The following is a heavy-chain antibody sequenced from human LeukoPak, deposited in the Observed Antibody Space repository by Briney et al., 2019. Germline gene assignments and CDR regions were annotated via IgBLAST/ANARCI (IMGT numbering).Heavy chain of an antibody. CDR1: GFTFSSYS. V-gene: IGHV3-23*01. CDR3: AKDPTVTMGYYYYGMDV. Sequence: GGSLRLSCAASGFTFSSYSMTWVRQAPGKGLEWVSAISGSGGSTYYADTVKGRFTISRENSKNTLYLQMNSLRAEDTAVYYCAKDPTVTMGYYYYGMDVWGQGNTVTVSS. J-gene: IGHJ6*02. CDR2: ISGSGGST. D-gene: IGHD4-11*01.